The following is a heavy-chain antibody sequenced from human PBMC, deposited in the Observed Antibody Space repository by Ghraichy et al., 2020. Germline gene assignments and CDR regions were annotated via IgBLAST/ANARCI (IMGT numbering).Heavy chain of an antibody. J-gene: IGHJ6*02. V-gene: IGHV3-48*02. Sequence: GSLRLSCVGSGFTFDSYSMNWVRQSAGKPLEWVSYITSSSSFRSYADSVKGRFTISRDNAQNSLSLQMNSLTDEDTAVYYCARGSRVVRFFYYDGMDVWGQGTTVTVSS. D-gene: IGHD4-23*01. CDR2: ITSSSSFR. CDR3: ARGSRVVRFFYYDGMDV. CDR1: GFTFDSYS.